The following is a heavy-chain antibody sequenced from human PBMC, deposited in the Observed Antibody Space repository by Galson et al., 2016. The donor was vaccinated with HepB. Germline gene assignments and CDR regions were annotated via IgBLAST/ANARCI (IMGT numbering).Heavy chain of an antibody. J-gene: IGHJ4*02. D-gene: IGHD3-3*01. V-gene: IGHV3-53*01. CDR2: IYSDGST. Sequence: SLRLSCAASGFTVSNNYMTWVRQAPGKGLEWVSLIYSDGSTRYAGSVKGRFTISRDNSKNTLCLQMNSLRAEDAAVYYRAKDPTDTPIRYYFDYWGQGTLVTVSS. CDR1: GFTVSNNY. CDR3: AKDPTDTPIRYYFDY.